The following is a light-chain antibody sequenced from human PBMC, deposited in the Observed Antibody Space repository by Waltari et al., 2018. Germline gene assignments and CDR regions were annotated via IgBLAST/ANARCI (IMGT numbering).Light chain of an antibody. CDR2: GAS. CDR3: QHYLRLPVT. Sequence: EIALTQSPCTLSLSVGERATVSCRASESVSRALAWYQQKPGQAPRLLIYGASTRATGIPDRFSGSGSGTDFSLTISRLEPDDFAVYYCQHYLRLPVTFGQGTTVEI. V-gene: IGKV3-20*01. J-gene: IGKJ1*01. CDR1: ESVSRA.